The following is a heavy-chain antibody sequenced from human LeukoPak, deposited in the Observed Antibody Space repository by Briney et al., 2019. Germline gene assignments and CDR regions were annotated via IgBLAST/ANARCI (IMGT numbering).Heavy chain of an antibody. Sequence: GGSLRLSCAASGFTFSDYYMSWIRQAPGKGLEWVSYISSSGSTIYYADSVKGRFTISRDNAKNSLYLQMNSLRAEDTAVYYCATDIIVVTGAIGFDYWGQGTLVTVSS. CDR1: GFTFSDYY. CDR3: ATDIIVVTGAIGFDY. D-gene: IGHD2-2*02. J-gene: IGHJ4*02. CDR2: ISSSGSTI. V-gene: IGHV3-11*01.